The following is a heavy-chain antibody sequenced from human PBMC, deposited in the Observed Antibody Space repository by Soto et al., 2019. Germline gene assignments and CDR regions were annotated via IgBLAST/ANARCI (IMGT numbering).Heavy chain of an antibody. D-gene: IGHD5-12*01. J-gene: IGHJ6*03. Sequence: QVQLQQWGAGLLKPSETLSLTCAVYGGSFSGYYWSWIRQPPGKGLEWIGEINHSGSTNYNPSLKSRVTISVDTSKNQFSLKLSSVTAADTAVYYCARRFGGYDHSRYYYYYYYMDVWGKGTTVTVSS. CDR1: GGSFSGYY. CDR2: INHSGST. V-gene: IGHV4-34*01. CDR3: ARRFGGYDHSRYYYYYYYMDV.